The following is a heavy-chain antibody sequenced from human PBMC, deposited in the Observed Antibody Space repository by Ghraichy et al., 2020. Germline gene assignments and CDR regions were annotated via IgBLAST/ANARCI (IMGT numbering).Heavy chain of an antibody. CDR3: AKVLDSSGYYELSSSYGMDV. V-gene: IGHV3-23*01. J-gene: IGHJ6*02. Sequence: GGSLRLSCAASGFTFSSYAMSWVRQAPGKGLEWVSAISGSGGSTYYADSVKGRFTISRDNSKNTLYLQMNSLRAEDTAVYYCAKVLDSSGYYELSSSYGMDVWGQGTTVTVSS. CDR1: GFTFSSYA. CDR2: ISGSGGST. D-gene: IGHD3-22*01.